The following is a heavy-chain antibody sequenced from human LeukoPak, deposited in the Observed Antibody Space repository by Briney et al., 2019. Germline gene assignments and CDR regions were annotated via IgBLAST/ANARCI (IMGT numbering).Heavy chain of an antibody. CDR2: INPNSGGT. D-gene: IGHD1-26*01. J-gene: IGHJ4*02. V-gene: IGHV1-2*02. Sequence: ASEKVSCKASGYTFTGYYMHWVRQAPGQGLEWMGWINPNSGGTNYAQKFQGRVTMTRDTSISTAYMELSRLRSDDTAVYYCARVGSDGSYFDSWGQGTLVTVSS. CDR3: ARVGSDGSYFDS. CDR1: GYTFTGYY.